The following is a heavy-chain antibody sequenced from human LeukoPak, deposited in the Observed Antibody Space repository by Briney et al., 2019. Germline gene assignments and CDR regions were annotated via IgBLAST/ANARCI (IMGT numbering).Heavy chain of an antibody. CDR3: AKDANSGWSDFDY. CDR2: IRSDGSNE. CDR1: GFIVSSNY. Sequence: GGSLRLSCAASGFIVSSNYMSWVRQAPGKGLEWVAFIRSDGSNEYYSDSVKGRFTISRDNSKNTLYLQMNSLRAEDTAVYYCAKDANSGWSDFDYWGQGTLVTVSS. D-gene: IGHD6-19*01. V-gene: IGHV3-30*02. J-gene: IGHJ4*02.